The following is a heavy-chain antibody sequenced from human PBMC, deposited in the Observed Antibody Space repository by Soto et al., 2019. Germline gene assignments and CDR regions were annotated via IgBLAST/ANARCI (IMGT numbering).Heavy chain of an antibody. CDR1: GGSISSYY. Sequence: SETVSLTCTVSGGSISSYYWSWIRQPPGKGLEWIGYIYYSGSTNYNPSLKSRVTISVDTSKNQFSLKLSSVTAADTAVYYCAHTIFGVAKQSRWFDPWGQGTLVTVSS. D-gene: IGHD3-3*01. J-gene: IGHJ5*02. CDR3: AHTIFGVAKQSRWFDP. CDR2: IYYSGST. V-gene: IGHV4-59*08.